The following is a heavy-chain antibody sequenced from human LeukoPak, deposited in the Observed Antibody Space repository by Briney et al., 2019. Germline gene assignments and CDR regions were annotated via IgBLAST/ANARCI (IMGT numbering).Heavy chain of an antibody. J-gene: IGHJ4*02. V-gene: IGHV1-46*01. Sequence: EASVKVSCKASGYTFTSYYMHWVRQAPGQGLEWMGIINPSGGTTSYAQNFQGRVTMTRDTSTSTVYMELSSLRSEDTAVYYCAREIGPRQLHLWGSAFDYWGQGTLVTVSS. CDR3: AREIGPRQLHLWGSAFDY. D-gene: IGHD5-18*01. CDR1: GYTFTSYY. CDR2: INPSGGTT.